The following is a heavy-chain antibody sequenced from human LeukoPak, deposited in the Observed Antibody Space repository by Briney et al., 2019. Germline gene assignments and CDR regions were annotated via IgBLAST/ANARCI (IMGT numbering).Heavy chain of an antibody. CDR1: GFNLGGNA. V-gene: IGHV3-74*01. J-gene: IGHJ4*02. CDR2: IISDGSST. Sequence: PGGSLRLSRAASGFNLGGNAMAWVRQTPGKGLVWVSRIISDGSSTSYADSVKGRFTISRDNAKNTLYLQMKSLRAEDTAVYYCARDGSLPDYWGQGTLVTVSS. CDR3: ARDGSLPDY.